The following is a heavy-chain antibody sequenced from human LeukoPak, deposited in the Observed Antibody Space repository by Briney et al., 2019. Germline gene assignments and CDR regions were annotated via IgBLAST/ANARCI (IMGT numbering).Heavy chain of an antibody. J-gene: IGHJ1*01. Sequence: PGGSLRLSCAASGFTFSSYAMSWVRQAPGKGLEWVSAISGSGGSTYYADSVKGRFTISRDNSKNTLYLQMNSLRAEDTAVYYCAKDHPLAGIAVAGSSSAEYFQHWGQGTLVTVSS. D-gene: IGHD6-19*01. CDR1: GFTFSSYA. CDR2: ISGSGGST. CDR3: AKDHPLAGIAVAGSSSAEYFQH. V-gene: IGHV3-23*01.